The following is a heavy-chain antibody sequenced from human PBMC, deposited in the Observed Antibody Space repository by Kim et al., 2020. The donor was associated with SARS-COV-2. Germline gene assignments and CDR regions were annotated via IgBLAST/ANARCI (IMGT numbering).Heavy chain of an antibody. V-gene: IGHV4-59*08. D-gene: IGHD1-1*01. CDR2: IFYSGST. CDR1: GGSIINYY. Sequence: SETLSLTCSVSGGSIINYYWSWIRQPPGKGLEWIGYIFYSGSTKYNPSLESRVTISVDASKNQFSLSLASVSAADTAVYYCARLSVWNRHIGYWGQGTLVTVSS. CDR3: ARLSVWNRHIGY. J-gene: IGHJ4*02.